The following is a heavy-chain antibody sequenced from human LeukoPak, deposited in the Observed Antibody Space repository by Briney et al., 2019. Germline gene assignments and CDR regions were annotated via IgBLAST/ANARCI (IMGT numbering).Heavy chain of an antibody. CDR3: AKVLGVPAAYLDY. J-gene: IGHJ4*02. CDR2: ISGSGGST. Sequence: PGASLRLSCAASGFTFSSYAMSWVRQAPGKGPEWVSAISGSGGSTYYADSVKGRFTISRDNSKNTLYLQMNSLRAEDTAVYYCAKVLGVPAAYLDYWGQGTLVTVSS. V-gene: IGHV3-23*01. CDR1: GFTFSSYA. D-gene: IGHD2-2*01.